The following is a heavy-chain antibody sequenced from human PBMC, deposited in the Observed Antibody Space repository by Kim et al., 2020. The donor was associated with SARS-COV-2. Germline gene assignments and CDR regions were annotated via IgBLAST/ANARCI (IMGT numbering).Heavy chain of an antibody. V-gene: IGHV3-74*03. Sequence: GDGNIVTYADSVKGRFTISRDNAQRVVYLQMDRLRPEDTALYYCASFWNLWGRGTLVTVSS. J-gene: IGHJ4*01. D-gene: IGHD1-1*01. CDR3: ASFWNL. CDR2: GDGNIV.